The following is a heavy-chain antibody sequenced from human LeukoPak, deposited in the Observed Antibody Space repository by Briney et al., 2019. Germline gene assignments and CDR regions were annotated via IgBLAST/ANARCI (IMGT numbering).Heavy chain of an antibody. J-gene: IGHJ4*02. CDR3: ARDLSLYDSSGYYFDY. CDR2: ITSSRSYI. V-gene: IGHV3-21*01. CDR1: GVTFSGYS. D-gene: IGHD3-22*01. Sequence: GGSLRLAWAASGVTFSGYSMNLVRHAPGKGLDWVTYITSSRSYIYYADSVKGRITISRDNAKNSLYLQMNSLRAEDTAVYYCARDLSLYDSSGYYFDYWGQGTLVTVSS.